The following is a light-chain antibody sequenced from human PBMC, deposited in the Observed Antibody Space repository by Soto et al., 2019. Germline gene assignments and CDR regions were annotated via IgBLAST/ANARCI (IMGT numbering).Light chain of an antibody. V-gene: IGKV3-20*01. Sequence: ESVLTQSPDTLSLSPGERATLSCRASKSFSRSYLAWYQQKPGQAPRLLIYGASSRATGIPDRFSGSGFGTDFTLTISRLEPEDFAVYYCQQYGSSPRITFGQGTRLEI. CDR3: QQYGSSPRIT. CDR1: KSFSRSY. J-gene: IGKJ5*01. CDR2: GAS.